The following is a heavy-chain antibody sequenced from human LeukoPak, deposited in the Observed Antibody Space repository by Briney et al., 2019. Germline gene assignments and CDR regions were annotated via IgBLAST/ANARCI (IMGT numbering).Heavy chain of an antibody. Sequence: TVKVSCKASGGTFSSYAISWVRQAPGQGLEWMGRIIPIFGIANYAQKFQGRVTITADKSTSTAYMELSSLRSEDTAVYYCARVGRDGYTNAFDIWGQGTMVTVSS. CDR2: IIPIFGIA. V-gene: IGHV1-69*04. J-gene: IGHJ3*02. D-gene: IGHD5-24*01. CDR1: GGTFSSYA. CDR3: ARVGRDGYTNAFDI.